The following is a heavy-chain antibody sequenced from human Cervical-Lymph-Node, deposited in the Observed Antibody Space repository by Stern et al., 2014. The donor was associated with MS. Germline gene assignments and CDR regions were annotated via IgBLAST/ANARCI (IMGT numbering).Heavy chain of an antibody. CDR1: GFTFSSYG. CDR3: AKRFGYSSSWYRGGYYYYGMDV. J-gene: IGHJ6*02. Sequence: MQLVESGGGVVQPGRSLRLSCAASGFTFSSYGMHWVRQAPGKGLEWVAVISYDGSNQYYADSVKGRFTISRDNSKNTLYLQMNSLRAEDTAVYYCAKRFGYSSSWYRGGYYYYGMDVWGQGTTVTVSS. V-gene: IGHV3-30*18. D-gene: IGHD6-13*01. CDR2: ISYDGSNQ.